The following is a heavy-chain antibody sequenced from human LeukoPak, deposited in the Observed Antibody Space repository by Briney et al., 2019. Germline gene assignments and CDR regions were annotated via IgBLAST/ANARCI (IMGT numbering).Heavy chain of an antibody. Sequence: GASVKVSCKASGYTFTDYYMHWVQQAPGKGLEWMGRVDPEDGETIYAEKFQGRVTITADTSTDTAYMELSSLRSEDTAVYYCATEGVYSSSSGVDYWGQGTLVTVSS. V-gene: IGHV1-69-2*01. D-gene: IGHD6-6*01. CDR2: VDPEDGET. CDR3: ATEGVYSSSSGVDY. J-gene: IGHJ4*02. CDR1: GYTFTDYY.